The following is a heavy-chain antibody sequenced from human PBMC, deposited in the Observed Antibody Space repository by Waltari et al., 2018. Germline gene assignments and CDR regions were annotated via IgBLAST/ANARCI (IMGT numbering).Heavy chain of an antibody. CDR3: ARIDEGSTGYFDY. CDR1: GLTFSRYW. J-gene: IGHJ4*02. Sequence: EVQLVESGGGLAQSGGSLRLSCAASGLTFSRYWMSWVRQAPGKGLEWVANIRQDGVEKFYVDSVKGRFTISRDNAENSLYLKMNSLTAEDTAVYYCARIDEGSTGYFDYWGQGTLVTVSS. V-gene: IGHV3-7*01. CDR2: IRQDGVEK.